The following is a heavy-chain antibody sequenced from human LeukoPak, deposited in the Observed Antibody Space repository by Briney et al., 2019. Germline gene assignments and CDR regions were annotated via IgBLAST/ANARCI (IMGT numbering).Heavy chain of an antibody. CDR1: GFTFSSYA. CDR2: ISYDGSNK. CDR3: AKDSWELPTYYYYYYYMDV. Sequence: PGGSLRLSCAASGFTFSSYAMRWVRQAPGKGLEWVAVISYDGSNKYYADSVKGRFTISRDNSKNTLYLQMNSLRAEDTAVYYCAKDSWELPTYYYYYYYMDVWGKGTTVTVSS. V-gene: IGHV3-30-3*01. J-gene: IGHJ6*03. D-gene: IGHD1-7*01.